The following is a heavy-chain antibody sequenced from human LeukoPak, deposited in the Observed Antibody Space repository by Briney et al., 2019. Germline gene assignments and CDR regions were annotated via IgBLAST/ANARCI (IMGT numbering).Heavy chain of an antibody. Sequence: ASVKVSRKASGYTFTNYGISWVRQAPGQGLEWMGWISAYNGNTNYAQKFQGRVTMTTDTSTSTAYMELRSLRSDDTAVYYCARGLSSGWYNIPIDYWGQGTLVTVSS. CDR3: ARGLSSGWYNIPIDY. CDR2: ISAYNGNT. D-gene: IGHD6-19*01. V-gene: IGHV1-18*01. CDR1: GYTFTNYG. J-gene: IGHJ4*02.